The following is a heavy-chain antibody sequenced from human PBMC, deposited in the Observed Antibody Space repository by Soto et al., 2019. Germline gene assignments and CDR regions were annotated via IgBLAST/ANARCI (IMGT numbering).Heavy chain of an antibody. J-gene: IGHJ5*02. CDR1: GDSFTNYA. Sequence: QVLLVQSGAEMQQPGSSVSVSCRASGDSFTNYAFTWVRQAPGQGPEWLGGIILALGTPHYSQRFQGRLTITADESSSTVYMALGSLRLDDTAVYYCGRYCTNTKCRGGYYLDLWGQGTLLTVSS. CDR2: IILALGTP. D-gene: IGHD2-8*01. V-gene: IGHV1-69*01. CDR3: GRYCTNTKCRGGYYLDL.